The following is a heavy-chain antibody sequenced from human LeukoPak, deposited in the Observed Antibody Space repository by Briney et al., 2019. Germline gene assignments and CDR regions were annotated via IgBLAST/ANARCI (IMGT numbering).Heavy chain of an antibody. J-gene: IGHJ6*03. CDR1: GYTFTDYY. CDR2: INPNSGGT. D-gene: IGHD2-2*01. Sequence: ASVKVSCKASGYTFTDYYIHWVVQAPGKGLEWMGWINPNSGGTNYAQKFQGRVTMTRDTSISTAYMELSRLRSDDTAVYYCARAAVREWVVVPAAPIYYYYYMDVWGKGTTVTVSS. V-gene: IGHV1-2*02. CDR3: ARAAVREWVVVPAAPIYYYYYMDV.